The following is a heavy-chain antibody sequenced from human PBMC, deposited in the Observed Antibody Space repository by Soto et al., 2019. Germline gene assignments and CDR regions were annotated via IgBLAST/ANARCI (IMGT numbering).Heavy chain of an antibody. V-gene: IGHV3-23*01. D-gene: IGHD3-10*01. CDR2: ISGSGGST. CDR1: GFTFSNAW. Sequence: PGGSLRLSCAASGFTFSNAWMNWVRQAPGKGLEWVSAISGSGGSTYYADSVKGRFTISRDNSKNTLYLQMNSLRAEDTAVYYCAKDGLGFGELPYSDYWGQGTLVTVSS. J-gene: IGHJ4*02. CDR3: AKDGLGFGELPYSDY.